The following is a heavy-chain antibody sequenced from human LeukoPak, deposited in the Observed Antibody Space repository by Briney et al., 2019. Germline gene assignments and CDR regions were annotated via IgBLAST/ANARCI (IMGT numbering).Heavy chain of an antibody. D-gene: IGHD3-10*01. J-gene: IGHJ6*04. Sequence: SETLSLSCTVSGGSTNSFCWSWIRQPPGGGLEWIGYIYYSGSTNYNPSLRIRVTISVDTSKNQFSLKLSSVTGADTAVYYCARLARVSLIRGVTGYHSLDVWGKGTKVTVSS. V-gene: IGHV4-59*01. CDR2: IYYSGST. CDR3: ARLARVSLIRGVTGYHSLDV. CDR1: GGSTNSFC.